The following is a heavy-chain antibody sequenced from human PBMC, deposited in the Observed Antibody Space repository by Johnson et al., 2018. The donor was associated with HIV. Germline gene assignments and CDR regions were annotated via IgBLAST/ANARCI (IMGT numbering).Heavy chain of an antibody. CDR2: IAHDGSST. V-gene: IGHV3-30*19. CDR3: ARDRGYWDAFDI. D-gene: IGHD3-22*01. Sequence: QMMLVESGGGVVQPGGSLRLSCATSGFTFADYGMHWVRQPPGKGLEWVAFIAHDGSSTTYAASVKGRFTITRDNAKNTLYLEMNSLGAEDTAVYYCARDRGYWDAFDIWGQGTMVTGSS. J-gene: IGHJ3*02. CDR1: GFTFADYG.